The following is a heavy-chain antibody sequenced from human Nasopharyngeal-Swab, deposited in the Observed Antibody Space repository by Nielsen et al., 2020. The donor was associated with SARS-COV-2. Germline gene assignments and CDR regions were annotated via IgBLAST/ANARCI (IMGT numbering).Heavy chain of an antibody. Sequence: GGSLRLSWAASGFTFRSYSMNWVRQAPGKGLEWVSSISSSSSYIYYADSVKGRFTISRDNAKNSLYLQMNSLRAEDTAVYYCARARRGVDYYMDVWGKGTTVIVSS. CDR2: ISSSSSYI. V-gene: IGHV3-21*01. CDR3: ARARRGVDYYMDV. CDR1: GFTFRSYS. J-gene: IGHJ6*03. D-gene: IGHD3-10*01.